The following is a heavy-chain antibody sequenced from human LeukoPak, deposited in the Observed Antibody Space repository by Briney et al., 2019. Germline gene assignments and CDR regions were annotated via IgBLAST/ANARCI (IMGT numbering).Heavy chain of an antibody. V-gene: IGHV4-59*12. D-gene: IGHD6-19*01. CDR2: IYHDGST. CDR3: ARGETYSSGWPYFDY. CDR1: GGSISTYL. Sequence: SETLSLTCTVSGGSISTYLWSWIRQPPGKGLEWIGYIYHDGSTNYNPSLNRRVAISVDTSQNEFSLKLTSVTAADTAVYYCARGETYSSGWPYFDYWGQGTLVTVSS. J-gene: IGHJ4*02.